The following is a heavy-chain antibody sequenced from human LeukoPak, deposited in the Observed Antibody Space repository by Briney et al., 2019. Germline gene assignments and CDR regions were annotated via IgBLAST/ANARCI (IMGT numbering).Heavy chain of an antibody. V-gene: IGHV4-38-2*02. CDR2: MYYRGST. J-gene: IGHJ4*02. Sequence: ASETLSLTCTVSGYSISSGYYWGWIRQPPGKGLEWIGSMYYRGSTYHNPSLKSRVTISVDTSKNQFSLKLSSVTAADTAVYYCATTTIRLGYWGQGTLVTVSS. CDR3: ATTTIRLGY. CDR1: GYSISSGYY. D-gene: IGHD1-26*01.